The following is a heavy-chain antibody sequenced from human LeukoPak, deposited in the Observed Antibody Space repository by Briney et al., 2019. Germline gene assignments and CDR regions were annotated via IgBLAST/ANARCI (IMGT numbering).Heavy chain of an antibody. V-gene: IGHV3-30*18. J-gene: IGHJ1*01. D-gene: IGHD6-13*01. Sequence: SLRLSCAASGFTFSSYGMHWVRQAPGKGLEWVAVISYDGSNKYYADSVKGRFTISRDNSKNTLYLQMNSLRAEDTAVYYCAKDHGRSSSWDTLGYFQHWGQGTLVTVSS. CDR3: AKDHGRSSSWDTLGYFQH. CDR1: GFTFSSYG. CDR2: ISYDGSNK.